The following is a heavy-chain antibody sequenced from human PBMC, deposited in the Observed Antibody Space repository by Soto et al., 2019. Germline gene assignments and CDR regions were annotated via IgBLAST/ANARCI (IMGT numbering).Heavy chain of an antibody. CDR2: ISAYNGKT. J-gene: IGHJ3*01. CDR1: GYTFTSYG. V-gene: IGHV1-18*04. D-gene: IGHD1-26*01. Sequence: QVQLVQSGAEVKKPGASVKVSCKASGYTFTSYGISWVRQAPGQGLEGVGGISAYNGKTNYAQKLQGRVTMTTDTSTSKAYMELRSLRSGDTAVDYCARDLSTLGWGQPFPWGQGTMVTVSS. CDR3: ARDLSTLGWGQPFP.